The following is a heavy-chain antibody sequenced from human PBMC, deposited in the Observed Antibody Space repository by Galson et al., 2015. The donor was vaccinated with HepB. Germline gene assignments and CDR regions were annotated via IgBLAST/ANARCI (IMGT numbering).Heavy chain of an antibody. CDR2: IRYDGTNE. Sequence: SLRLSCAASGFSFSSYGVHWVRQAPGKGLEWVSFIRYDGTNEYYADSVKGRFTISRDNSKNTLYLQMNSLRAEDTAVYYYAKESTVTTKNWFDPWGQGTLVTVSS. CDR3: AKESTVTTKNWFDP. J-gene: IGHJ5*02. V-gene: IGHV3-30*02. D-gene: IGHD4-17*01. CDR1: GFSFSSYG.